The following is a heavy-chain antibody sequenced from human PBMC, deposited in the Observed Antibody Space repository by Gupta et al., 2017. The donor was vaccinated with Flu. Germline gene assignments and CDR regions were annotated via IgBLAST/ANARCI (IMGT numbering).Heavy chain of an antibody. J-gene: IGHJ5*02. CDR2: FDDDRYT. V-gene: IGHV4-31*02. Sequence: KGLEWFWHFDDDRYTYYNPSLRSRITISLDTSKIQFSLKLTSVIAADTAVYYSARGCWSDGTCYSCGHNWFDPWGQGTLVTVSS. D-gene: IGHD2-15*01. CDR3: ARGCWSDGTCYSCGHNWFDP.